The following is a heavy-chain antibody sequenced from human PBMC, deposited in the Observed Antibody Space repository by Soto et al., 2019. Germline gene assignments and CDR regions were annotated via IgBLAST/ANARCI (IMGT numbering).Heavy chain of an antibody. CDR1: GGSINSGGYC. Sequence: QVQLQESGPGLVKPSPTLSLTCTVSGGSINSGGYCWSWIRQHPGKGLDWIGCISYGGSTSYNPSLKSRVSISVDTSKNQFALTLTSVTAADTAVYYGSRGILVWGQGALITVSS. CDR3: SRGILV. J-gene: IGHJ4*02. V-gene: IGHV4-31*03. D-gene: IGHD5-18*01. CDR2: ISYGGST.